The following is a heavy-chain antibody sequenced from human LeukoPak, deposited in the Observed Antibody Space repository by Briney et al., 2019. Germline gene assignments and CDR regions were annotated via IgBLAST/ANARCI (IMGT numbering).Heavy chain of an antibody. V-gene: IGHV1-69*05. D-gene: IGHD2-2*01. CDR3: ARVGWDCSSTSCSNDYYYYMDV. CDR2: IIPIFGTA. Sequence: ASVKLSCTASGGTFGSYAFSWVRQTPGQGLGWMGGIIPIFGTANYAQKFQGRVTITTDESTKTAYMELSSLRSEDTAVDYCARVGWDCSSTSCSNDYYYYMDVWGKGTTVTVSS. CDR1: GGTFGSYA. J-gene: IGHJ6*03.